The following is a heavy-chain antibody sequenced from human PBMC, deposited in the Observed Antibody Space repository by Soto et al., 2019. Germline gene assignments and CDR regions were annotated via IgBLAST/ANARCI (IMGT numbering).Heavy chain of an antibody. CDR3: ARRSTVSDGYYYYGMDV. CDR2: INHSGST. D-gene: IGHD4-17*01. J-gene: IGHJ6*02. Sequence: PSETLSLTCAVYGGSFSGYYWSWIRQPPGKGLEWIGEINHSGSTNYNPSLKSRVTISVDTSKNQFPLKLSSVTAADTAMYYCARRSTVSDGYYYYGMDVWGQGTTVTVSS. CDR1: GGSFSGYY. V-gene: IGHV4-34*01.